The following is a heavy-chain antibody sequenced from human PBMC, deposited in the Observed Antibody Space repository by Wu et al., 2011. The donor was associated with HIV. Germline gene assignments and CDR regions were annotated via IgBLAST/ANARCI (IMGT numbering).Heavy chain of an antibody. D-gene: IGHD3-22*01. CDR3: ARTDYYDSSAYSVYYYYAMDV. V-gene: IGHV1-69*05. J-gene: IGHJ6*02. Sequence: QVQVVQSGAQVKKPGSSVKISCKATGGAFSSYVINWVRQAPGQGPEWMGGVIPMFPTANYAQKFQGRVTITTDESTNTAYMELSSLRSEDTAVYYCARTDYYDSSAYSVYYYYAMDVWGQGTTVTVSS. CDR2: VIPMFPTA. CDR1: GGAFSSYV.